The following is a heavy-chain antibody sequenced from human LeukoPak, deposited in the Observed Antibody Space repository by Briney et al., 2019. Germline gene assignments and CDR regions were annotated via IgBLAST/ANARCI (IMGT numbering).Heavy chain of an antibody. CDR1: GVYTGSQNFY. V-gene: IGHV4-39*01. CDR3: ARLRDFHGLFFYFYMDV. J-gene: IGHJ6*03. Sequence: SETLSLTCSVSGVYTGSQNFYWAWIRQPPGKGLEWIGNIYHTGSAYYSAALKSRVTISIDTSRDRFSLSLTSLTAADTDVYYCARLRDFHGLFFYFYMDVWGKGATVTVSS. D-gene: IGHD3/OR15-3a*01. CDR2: IYHTGSA.